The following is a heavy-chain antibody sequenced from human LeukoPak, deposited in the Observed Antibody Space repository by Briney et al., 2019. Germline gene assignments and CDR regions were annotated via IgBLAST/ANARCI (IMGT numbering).Heavy chain of an antibody. CDR2: ICGGGPTT. CDR1: GFAFSTYA. Sequence: GGSLRLSCAASGFAFSTYAMNWVGQAPAKGREWVSTICGGGPTTDYADSVKDRFTISRDNSKNTLYLQMNGLRAEDTAVYYCAKALYYFDSWGQGTLVAVSS. CDR3: AKALYYFDS. V-gene: IGHV3-23*01. J-gene: IGHJ4*02.